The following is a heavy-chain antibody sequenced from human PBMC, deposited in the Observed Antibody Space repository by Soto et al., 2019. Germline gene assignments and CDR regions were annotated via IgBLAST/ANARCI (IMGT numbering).Heavy chain of an antibody. V-gene: IGHV3-23*01. Sequence: EVQLLESGGGLVQPGGSLRLSCAASRFTFSNYAMSWVRQAPGKGLEWVSALSGSDGSTYYADSVKGRFTISRDNSKNTLYLQMNSLRAEDTAVYYCAKGAGANSARVVAIRGDWFDPWGQGTLVTVSS. CDR3: AKGAGANSARVVAIRGDWFDP. J-gene: IGHJ5*02. CDR2: LSGSDGST. CDR1: RFTFSNYA. D-gene: IGHD3-22*01.